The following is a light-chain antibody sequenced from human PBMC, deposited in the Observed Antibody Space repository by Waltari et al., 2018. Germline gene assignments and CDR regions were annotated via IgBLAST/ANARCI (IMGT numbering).Light chain of an antibody. V-gene: IGLV1-40*01. Sequence: QSVLTPPPSVSGAPGQRVTISCTGSSSNIGAGYDGPWYQQRPGTATKLLIYCNSNRPSGVPDRFSGSKSGTSASLAITGLQAEDEADYYCQSYDSSLSGGVFGGGTKLTVL. CDR1: SSNIGAGYD. CDR3: QSYDSSLSGGV. J-gene: IGLJ2*01. CDR2: CNS.